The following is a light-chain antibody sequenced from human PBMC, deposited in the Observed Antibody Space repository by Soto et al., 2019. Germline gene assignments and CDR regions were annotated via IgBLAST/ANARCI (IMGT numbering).Light chain of an antibody. CDR2: KSN. Sequence: QSVLTQPPSASATPGQRVTISCSGSSSNIGSNTVNWYQQLPGTAPKLLICKSNQRPSGVPDRFSGSKSGTSASLAISGLQSEDEADYYCAAWDDSLNGRVFGGGTKVTVL. CDR3: AAWDDSLNGRV. J-gene: IGLJ3*02. V-gene: IGLV1-44*01. CDR1: SSNIGSNT.